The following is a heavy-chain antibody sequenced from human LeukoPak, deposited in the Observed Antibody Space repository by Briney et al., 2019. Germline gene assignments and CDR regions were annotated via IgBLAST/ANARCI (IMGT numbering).Heavy chain of an antibody. D-gene: IGHD3-22*01. V-gene: IGHV1-8*01. CDR3: ARVRRGHYYDTNYYYYYMDV. CDR2: MNPNSGNT. Sequence: ASVKVSCKASGYTFTSYDINWVRQATGQGLEWMGWMNPNSGNTGYAQKFQGRVTMTRNTSISTAYMELSSLRSEDTAVYYCARVRRGHYYDTNYYYYYMDVWGKGTTVTVSS. J-gene: IGHJ6*03. CDR1: GYTFTSYD.